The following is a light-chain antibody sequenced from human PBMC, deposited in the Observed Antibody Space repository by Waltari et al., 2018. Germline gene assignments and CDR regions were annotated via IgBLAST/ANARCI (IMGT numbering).Light chain of an antibody. J-gene: IGLJ3*02. CDR2: INN. Sequence: QSVLTQPPSASGTPGQRVTISCSGSSSNIGRDTVNWYRQLPGTAPNLLIYINNQRPSGGPDRFSGSKSGTSASLAISGLQSEDEADYYCAAWDGRLNAGVFGGGTKLTVL. CDR3: AAWDGRLNAGV. V-gene: IGLV1-44*01. CDR1: SSNIGRDT.